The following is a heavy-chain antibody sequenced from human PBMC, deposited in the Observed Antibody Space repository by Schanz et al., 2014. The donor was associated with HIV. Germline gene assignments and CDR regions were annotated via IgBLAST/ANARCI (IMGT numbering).Heavy chain of an antibody. CDR3: AREDTETDAFDI. D-gene: IGHD2-8*02. Sequence: VQLVESGGGVVQPGRSLRLSCAASGFTFENYAMHWVRQSPGKGLQWVAVISYDGSKKQYVDSVKGRFTISRDSPKNTVSLQMNSLRVEDTAVYFCAREDTETDAFDIWGQGTMVTVSS. CDR1: GFTFENYA. J-gene: IGHJ3*02. V-gene: IGHV3-30*04. CDR2: ISYDGSKK.